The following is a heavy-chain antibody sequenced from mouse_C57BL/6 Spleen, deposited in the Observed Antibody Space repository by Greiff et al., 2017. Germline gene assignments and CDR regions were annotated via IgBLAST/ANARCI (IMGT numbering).Heavy chain of an antibody. CDR2: IRSKSNNYAT. J-gene: IGHJ2*01. D-gene: IGHD1-1*01. CDR1: GFRFNTYA. CDR3: VRQVVANDYFDY. Sequence: EVQGVESGGGLVQPKGSLKLSCAASGFRFNTYAMNWVRQAPGKGLEWVARIRSKSNNYATYYADSVKDRFTISRDDSESMLYLQMNNLKTEDTAMYYCVRQVVANDYFDYWGQGTTLTVSS. V-gene: IGHV10-1*01.